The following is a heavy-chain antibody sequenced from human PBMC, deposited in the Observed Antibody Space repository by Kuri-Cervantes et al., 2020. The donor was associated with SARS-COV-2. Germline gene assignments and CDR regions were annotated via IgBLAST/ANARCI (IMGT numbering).Heavy chain of an antibody. CDR1: GGTFSSYA. J-gene: IGHJ6*02. CDR2: IIPIFGTA. Sequence: SVKVSCKASGGTFSSYAISWVRQAAGQGLEWMGGIIPIFGTANYAQKFQGRVTITADESTSTAYMELSSLRSEDTAVYYCARKSYYYGSGSYYGSRPYYYYYGMDVWGQGTTVTVSS. V-gene: IGHV1-69*13. D-gene: IGHD3-10*01. CDR3: ARKSYYYGSGSYYGSRPYYYYYGMDV.